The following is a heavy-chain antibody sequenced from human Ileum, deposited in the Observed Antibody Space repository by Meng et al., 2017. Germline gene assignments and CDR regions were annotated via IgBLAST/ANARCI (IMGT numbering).Heavy chain of an antibody. CDR2: IYYGGST. V-gene: IGHV4-39*01. CDR1: SGSFPNNNYY. Sequence: QLRLQESGPGLVKPSEALSRTCSVSSGSFPNNNYYWVWIRRPPGKGLEWIGSIYYGGSTYYNPSLKSRVTISVDTSTNQFSLKLISVTAADTAVYYCARRAHYGDPPRWGQGTLVTVSS. CDR3: ARRAHYGDPPR. D-gene: IGHD4-17*01. J-gene: IGHJ4*02.